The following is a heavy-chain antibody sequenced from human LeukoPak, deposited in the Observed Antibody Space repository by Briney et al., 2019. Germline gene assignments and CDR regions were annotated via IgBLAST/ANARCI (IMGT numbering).Heavy chain of an antibody. Sequence: ASVKVSGKASGYTFTSYYMHWVRQASGQGLEWMGIINPSDGSTSYAQKFQGRVTMTRDMSTSTVYMELSSLRSEDTAVYYCARDMRGYCSGGSCYPQNWFDPWGQGTLVTVSS. V-gene: IGHV1-46*01. D-gene: IGHD2-15*01. J-gene: IGHJ5*02. CDR2: INPSDGST. CDR3: ARDMRGYCSGGSCYPQNWFDP. CDR1: GYTFTSYY.